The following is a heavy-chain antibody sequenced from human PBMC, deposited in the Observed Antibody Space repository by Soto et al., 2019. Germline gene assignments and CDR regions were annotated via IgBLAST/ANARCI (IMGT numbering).Heavy chain of an antibody. CDR2: ISAYNGNT. CDR1: GYTFTSYG. V-gene: IGHV1-18*01. CDR3: ARDLSHCSSTSCSPMEYYYYGMDV. J-gene: IGHJ6*02. D-gene: IGHD2-2*01. Sequence: ASVKVSCKASGYTFTSYGISWVRQAPGQGLEWMGWISAYNGNTNYAQKLQGRVTMTTDTSTSTAYMELRSLRSDDTAVYYCARDLSHCSSTSCSPMEYYYYGMDVWGQGTTVTVSS.